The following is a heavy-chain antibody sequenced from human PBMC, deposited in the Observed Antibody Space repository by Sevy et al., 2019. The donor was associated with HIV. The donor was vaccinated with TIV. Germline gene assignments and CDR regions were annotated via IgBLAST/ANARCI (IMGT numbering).Heavy chain of an antibody. V-gene: IGHV1-69*06. CDR3: ARSDDSSGYSDY. CDR1: GGTFSSYA. D-gene: IGHD3-22*01. J-gene: IGHJ4*02. CDR2: IIPILGTA. Sequence: ASVKVSFKASGGTFSSYAISWVRQAPGQGLEWMGGIIPILGTANYAQKFQGRVTITADTSTSTAYMELSSLRSEDMAVYYCARSDDSSGYSDYWGQGTLVTVSS.